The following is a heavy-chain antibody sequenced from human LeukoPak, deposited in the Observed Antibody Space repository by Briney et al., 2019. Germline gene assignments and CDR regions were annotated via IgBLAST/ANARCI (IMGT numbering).Heavy chain of an antibody. D-gene: IGHD3-22*01. CDR3: ARGLSPPYYDSSGYYFPFDAFDI. CDR1: GHTFTGYY. Sequence: ASVKVSCKASGHTFTGYYMHWVRQAPGQGLEWMGWINPNSGGTNYAQKFQGRVTMTRDTSISTAYMELSRLRSDDTAVYYCARGLSPPYYDSSGYYFPFDAFDIWGQGTMVTVSS. V-gene: IGHV1-2*02. J-gene: IGHJ3*02. CDR2: INPNSGGT.